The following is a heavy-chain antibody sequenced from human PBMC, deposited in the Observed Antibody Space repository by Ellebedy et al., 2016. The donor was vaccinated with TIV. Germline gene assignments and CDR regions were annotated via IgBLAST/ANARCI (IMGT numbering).Heavy chain of an antibody. D-gene: IGHD6-6*01. CDR3: ARAGEYTSSSGMDV. J-gene: IGHJ6*02. CDR1: GDSVSSSSAA. Sequence: SQTLSLTCAISGDSVSSSSAAWNWIRQSPSRGLQWLGRTYYRSKWYNDYAVFVKSRITINPDTSKKQFSLQLNSVSPEDTAVYYCARAGEYTSSSGMDVWGQGTTVTVSS. CDR2: TYYRSKWYN. V-gene: IGHV6-1*01.